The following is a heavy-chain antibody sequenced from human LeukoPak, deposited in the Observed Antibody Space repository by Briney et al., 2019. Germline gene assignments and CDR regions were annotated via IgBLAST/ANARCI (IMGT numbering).Heavy chain of an antibody. Sequence: ASVKVSCKASGYTFTGYYMHWVRQAPGQGLEWMGRINPNSGGTNYAQKFQGRVTMTRDTSISTAYMELSRLRSDDTAVYYCAREVRSPLRPSSYPGLIYYFDYWGQGTLVTVSS. D-gene: IGHD2-21*02. CDR2: INPNSGGT. CDR1: GYTFTGYY. J-gene: IGHJ4*02. CDR3: AREVRSPLRPSSYPGLIYYFDY. V-gene: IGHV1-2*06.